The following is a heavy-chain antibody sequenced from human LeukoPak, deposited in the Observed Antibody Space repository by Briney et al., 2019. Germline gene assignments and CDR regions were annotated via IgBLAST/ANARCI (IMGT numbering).Heavy chain of an antibody. CDR1: GFSFDDYA. D-gene: IGHD2-2*01. J-gene: IGHJ3*02. CDR3: AKAGSAADAFDI. Sequence: GGSLRLSCAASGFSFDDYAMHWVRQAPGKGLEWVSGISWNSGSIGYADSVKGRFTTSRDNAKNSLYLQMNSLRAEDTALYYCAKAGSAADAFDIWGQGTMVTVSS. CDR2: ISWNSGSI. V-gene: IGHV3-9*01.